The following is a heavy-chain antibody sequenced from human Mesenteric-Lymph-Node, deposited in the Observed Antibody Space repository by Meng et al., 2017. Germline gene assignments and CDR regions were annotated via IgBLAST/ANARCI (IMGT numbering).Heavy chain of an antibody. V-gene: IGHV4-59*01. D-gene: IGHD6-13*01. Sequence: SETLSLTCTVSRGSISGYYWSWIRQPPGKGLEWIGYIYYSGSTNYNPSLKSRVTISVDTSKNQFSLKLSSVTAADTAVYYCARDTSSWRGYYYYGMDVWGQGTTVTVSS. J-gene: IGHJ6*02. CDR2: IYYSGST. CDR1: RGSISGYY. CDR3: ARDTSSWRGYYYYGMDV.